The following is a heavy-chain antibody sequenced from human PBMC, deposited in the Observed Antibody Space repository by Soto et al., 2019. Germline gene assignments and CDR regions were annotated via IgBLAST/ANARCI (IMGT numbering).Heavy chain of an antibody. CDR1: GGSISSSSYY. V-gene: IGHV4-39*01. CDR3: ARLTRSRTATVRPH. CDR2: IYYSGST. J-gene: IGHJ4*02. Sequence: QLQLQESGPGLVKPSETLSLTCTVSGGSISSSSYYWGWIRQPPGNGLEWIGSIYYSGSTYYNPSLKRRITRSVDTSKNQFSLQLSSVTAADTAVYYWARLTRSRTATVRPHWGQGTLVTVSS. D-gene: IGHD4-17*01.